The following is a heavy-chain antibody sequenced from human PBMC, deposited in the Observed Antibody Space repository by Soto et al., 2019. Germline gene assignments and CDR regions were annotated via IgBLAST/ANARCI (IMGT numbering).Heavy chain of an antibody. Sequence: EVQLVESEGGLVQPGRSLRLSCAASGFTFSRYSMNWVRQSPGKGLEWVAYIGGDDGIISYADSVKGRFTISRDNAKKSQYLRLNSLRAEDTAVYYCARGQHWSFDYWGQGTLVTVSS. CDR2: IGGDDGII. V-gene: IGHV3-48*01. J-gene: IGHJ4*02. D-gene: IGHD2-8*02. CDR3: ARGQHWSFDY. CDR1: GFTFSRYS.